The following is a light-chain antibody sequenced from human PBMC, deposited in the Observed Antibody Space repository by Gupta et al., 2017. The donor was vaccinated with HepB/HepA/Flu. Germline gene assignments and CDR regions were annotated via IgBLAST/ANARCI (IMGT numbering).Light chain of an antibody. CDR1: KDINSY. J-gene: IGKJ5*01. Sequence: IQSTHSPSFLSASVGDRVTITCRASKDINSYLIWYQQKPGKAPNLLIYTASTLQGGVPSRFSGSGSGTEFTLTISRLQPEDFATYYCQQFKSYPITFGQGTRLDIK. CDR3: QQFKSYPIT. CDR2: TAS. V-gene: IGKV1-9*01.